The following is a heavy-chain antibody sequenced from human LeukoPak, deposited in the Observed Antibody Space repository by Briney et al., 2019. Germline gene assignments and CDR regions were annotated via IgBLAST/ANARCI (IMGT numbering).Heavy chain of an antibody. D-gene: IGHD6-19*01. CDR3: ARGRSLGALQWLVTEYFQH. Sequence: SVKVSCKASGGTFSSYAINWVRQAPGQGLEWMGRIIPIFGTANYAQKFQGRVTITTDESTSTAYMELSSLRSEDTAVYYCARGRSLGALQWLVTEYFQHWGQGTLVTVSS. CDR1: GGTFSSYA. V-gene: IGHV1-69*05. J-gene: IGHJ1*01. CDR2: IIPIFGTA.